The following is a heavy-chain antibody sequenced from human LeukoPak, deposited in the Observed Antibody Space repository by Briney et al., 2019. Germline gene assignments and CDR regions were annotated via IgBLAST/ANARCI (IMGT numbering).Heavy chain of an antibody. J-gene: IGHJ4*02. V-gene: IGHV4-30-4*01. CDR3: AREDGSSCFDN. D-gene: IGHD6-13*01. CDR2: IYYSGST. CDR1: GGSISSGDYY. Sequence: PSQTLSHTCTVSGGSISSGDYYWSWIRQPPGKGLEWIGYIYYSGSTYYNPSLKSRVAISVDTSKNQFSLKLISVTAADTAMYYCAREDGSSCFDNWGQGTLVTVSS.